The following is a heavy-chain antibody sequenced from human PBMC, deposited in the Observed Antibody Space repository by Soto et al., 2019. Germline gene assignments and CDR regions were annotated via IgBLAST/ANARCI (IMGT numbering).Heavy chain of an antibody. CDR1: GFTFSIYE. CDR3: ARDSSGSHPDY. CDR2: ISSSGSTI. J-gene: IGHJ4*02. V-gene: IGHV3-48*03. Sequence: GGSLRLSCAASGFTFSIYEMNWVRQAPGKGLEWLSYISSSGSTIHYADSVKGRFTISRDNARNSLYLQMNSLRAEDTAIYYCARDSSGSHPDYWGQGTLVTVSS. D-gene: IGHD3-22*01.